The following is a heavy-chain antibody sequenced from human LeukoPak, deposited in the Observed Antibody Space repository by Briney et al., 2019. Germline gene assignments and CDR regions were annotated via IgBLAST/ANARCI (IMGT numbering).Heavy chain of an antibody. CDR3: ARGSQHPAGYYFDY. CDR1: GGSISSYY. D-gene: IGHD2-2*01. J-gene: IGHJ4*02. Sequence: SETLSFTCTVSGGSISSYYWSWIRQPPGKGLEWIGYIYYSGSTNYNPSLKSRVTISVDTSKNQFSLKLSSVTAADTAVYYCARGSQHPAGYYFDYWGQGTLVTVSS. V-gene: IGHV4-59*01. CDR2: IYYSGST.